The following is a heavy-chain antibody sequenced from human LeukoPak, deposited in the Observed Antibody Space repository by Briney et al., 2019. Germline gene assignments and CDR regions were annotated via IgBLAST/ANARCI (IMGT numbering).Heavy chain of an antibody. CDR1: GFTFSNAW. V-gene: IGHV3-15*01. Sequence: GGSLRLSCAASGFTFSNAWMSWVRQAPGKGLEWVGRIKSKPDGGTADYAAPVKGRFTISRDDSKNTLYLQMNSLKTEDTAVYYCTTGGPGVAPDGFDIWGQGTMVTVSS. D-gene: IGHD3-3*01. J-gene: IGHJ3*02. CDR3: TTGGPGVAPDGFDI. CDR2: IKSKPDGGTA.